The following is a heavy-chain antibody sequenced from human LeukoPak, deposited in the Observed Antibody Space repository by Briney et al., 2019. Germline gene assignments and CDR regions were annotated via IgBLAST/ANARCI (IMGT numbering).Heavy chain of an antibody. V-gene: IGHV3-53*01. D-gene: IGHD2-2*01. CDR2: IYSGGST. CDR1: GSTVSSNY. J-gene: IGHJ4*02. Sequence: GSLRLSCAASGSTVSSNYMSWVRQAPGKGLEWVSVIYSGGSTYYADSVKGRFTISRDNSKNTLYLQMNSLRAEDTAVYYCARSRVWRGPAAFDYWGQGTLVTVSS. CDR3: ARSRVWRGPAAFDY.